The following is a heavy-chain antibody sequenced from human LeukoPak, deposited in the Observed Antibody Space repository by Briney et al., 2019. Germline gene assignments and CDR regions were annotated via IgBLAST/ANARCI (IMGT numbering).Heavy chain of an antibody. Sequence: PGGSLRLSCAASGFTFSSYAMSWVRQAPGKGLEWVSAISSSGGSTYYADSVKGRFTISRDNSKNTLYLQMNSLRAEDTAVYYCAKGRFGESYRGYWGQGTLVTVSS. CDR2: ISSSGGST. CDR1: GFTFSSYA. V-gene: IGHV3-23*01. J-gene: IGHJ4*02. CDR3: AKGRFGESYRGY. D-gene: IGHD3-10*01.